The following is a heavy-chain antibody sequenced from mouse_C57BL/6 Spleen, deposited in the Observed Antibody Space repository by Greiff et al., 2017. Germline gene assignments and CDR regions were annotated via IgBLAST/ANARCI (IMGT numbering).Heavy chain of an antibody. V-gene: IGHV1-26*01. CDR2: INPNNGGT. CDR1: GYTFTDYY. J-gene: IGHJ2*01. Sequence: EVQLQQSGPELVKPGASVKISCKASGYTFTDYYMNWVKQSHGKSLEWIGDINPNNGGTSYNQKFKGKATLTVDKSSSTAYMELRSLTSEDSAVYYCARGTTVRYWGQGTTLTVSS. CDR3: ARGTTVRY. D-gene: IGHD1-1*01.